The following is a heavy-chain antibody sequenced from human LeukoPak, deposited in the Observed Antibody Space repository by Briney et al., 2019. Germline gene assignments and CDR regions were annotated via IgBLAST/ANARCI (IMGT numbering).Heavy chain of an antibody. D-gene: IGHD2-2*01. CDR1: GYTFTGYY. V-gene: IGHV1-2*02. CDR3: ARGYCSSTSCYYCFDY. Sequence: ASVKVSCKASGYTFTGYYMHWVRQAPGQGLEWMGWINPNSGGTNYAQKFQGRVTMTRDTSISTAYMELSRLRSDDTAVYYCARGYCSSTSCYYCFDYWGQGTLVTVSS. J-gene: IGHJ4*02. CDR2: INPNSGGT.